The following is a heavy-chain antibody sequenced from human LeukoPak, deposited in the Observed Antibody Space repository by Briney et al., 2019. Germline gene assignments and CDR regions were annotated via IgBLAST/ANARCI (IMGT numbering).Heavy chain of an antibody. CDR3: ARDPYSSSWYPNWFDP. Sequence: ASVKVSCKASGYTLTSYYMHWVRQAPGQGLEWMGIINPSGGSTSYAQKFQGRVTMTRDTSTSTVYMELSSLRSEDTAVYYCARDPYSSSWYPNWFDPWGQGTLVTVSS. CDR2: INPSGGST. D-gene: IGHD6-13*01. V-gene: IGHV1-46*01. CDR1: GYTLTSYY. J-gene: IGHJ5*02.